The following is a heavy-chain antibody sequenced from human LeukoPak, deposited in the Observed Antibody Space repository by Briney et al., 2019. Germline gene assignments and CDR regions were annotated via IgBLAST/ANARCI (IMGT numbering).Heavy chain of an antibody. Sequence: GGSLRLSCAASRFTFSSYVMSWVRQAPGKGLEWVSAITSGGSTYYADSVKGRFTISRDNAKNSLYLQMNSLRAEDTAIYYCTRVGYIDEGIDYWGQGTLVTVSS. CDR1: RFTFSSYV. J-gene: IGHJ4*02. D-gene: IGHD5-24*01. CDR3: TRVGYIDEGIDY. CDR2: ITSGGST. V-gene: IGHV3-23*01.